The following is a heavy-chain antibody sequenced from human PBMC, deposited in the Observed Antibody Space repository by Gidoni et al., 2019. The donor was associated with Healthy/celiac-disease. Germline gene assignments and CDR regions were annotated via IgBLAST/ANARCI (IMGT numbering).Heavy chain of an antibody. V-gene: IGHV4-59*01. CDR1: GGSIRSYY. CDR2: IYYSGST. J-gene: IGHJ6*02. D-gene: IGHD3-10*01. CDR3: ARDKGLLWFGESFYYYGMDV. Sequence: QVQLQESGPGLVTPSETLSLTCTVSGGSIRSYYWSWIRQPPGKGLEWIGYIYYSGSTNYNPSLKSRATISVDTSKNQFSLKLSSVTAADTAVYYCARDKGLLWFGESFYYYGMDVWGQGTTVTVSS.